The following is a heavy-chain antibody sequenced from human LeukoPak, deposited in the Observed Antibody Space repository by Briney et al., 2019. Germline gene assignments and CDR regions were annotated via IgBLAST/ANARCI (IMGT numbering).Heavy chain of an antibody. CDR2: IYYSVST. Sequence: SETLSLTCTVSGDSVASGGYYWNWIRQPPGKGLEWIGYIYYSVSTNYNLSLKSRVTISVDTSENQFSLKLTSVTAADTAVYYCARGGRGRNWFDPWGKGTLVTVSS. CDR3: ARGGRGRNWFDP. V-gene: IGHV4-61*08. D-gene: IGHD3-10*01. J-gene: IGHJ5*02. CDR1: GDSVASGGYY.